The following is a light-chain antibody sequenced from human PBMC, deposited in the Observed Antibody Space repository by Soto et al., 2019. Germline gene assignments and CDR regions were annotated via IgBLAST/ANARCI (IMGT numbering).Light chain of an antibody. V-gene: IGKV3-15*01. CDR3: QQYGHWPPYT. CDR1: QSVSRK. CDR2: GTT. Sequence: EIVMTQSPATLSLSPGERATLSCRASQSVSRKLAWYQQKTGQAPRLLIYGTTTRATGIPARFSGSGSGTEFTLTISSMQSEDFLIYYCQQYGHWPPYTFGQGTTLETK. J-gene: IGKJ2*01.